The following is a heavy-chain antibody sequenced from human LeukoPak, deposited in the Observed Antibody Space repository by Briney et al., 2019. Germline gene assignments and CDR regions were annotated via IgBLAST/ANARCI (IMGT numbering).Heavy chain of an antibody. V-gene: IGHV4-39*01. D-gene: IGHD3-16*01. CDR1: GDSITNSSYY. Sequence: SETLSLTCTVSGDSITNSSYYWGWIRQPPGKGLEWIGNIYYSGFTYYNPSLKGRVTISVDTSKNQFSLKLSSVTAADTAVYYCARHGWGTITFWVLFDYWGQGTLVTVSS. J-gene: IGHJ4*02. CDR3: ARHGWGTITFWVLFDY. CDR2: IYYSGFT.